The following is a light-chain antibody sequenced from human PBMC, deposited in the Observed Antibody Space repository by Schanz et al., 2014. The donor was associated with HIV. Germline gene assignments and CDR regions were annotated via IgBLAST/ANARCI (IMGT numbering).Light chain of an antibody. J-gene: IGLJ3*02. V-gene: IGLV2-8*01. CDR2: GVT. CDR3: SSYAGSDIPWV. Sequence: QSALTQPPSASGSPGQSVTISCTGTSSDVGGDDYVSWYQQHPGKAPKLVIYGVTKRPSGVPDRFSGSKSGNTASLTVSGLQAEDEADYYCSSYAGSDIPWVFGGGTKVTVL. CDR1: SSDVGGDDY.